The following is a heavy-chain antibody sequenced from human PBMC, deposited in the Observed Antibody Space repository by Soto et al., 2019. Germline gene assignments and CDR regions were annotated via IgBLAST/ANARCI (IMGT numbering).Heavy chain of an antibody. CDR1: GFTFSSYA. CDR3: AREADSSGYYYLGAFDI. Sequence: QVQLVESGGGVVQPGRSLRLSCAASGFTFSSYAMHWVRQAPGKGLEWVAVISYDGSNKYYADSVKGRFTISRDNSKNTLYLQMNSLRAEDTAVYYCAREADSSGYYYLGAFDIWGQGTMVTVSS. CDR2: ISYDGSNK. J-gene: IGHJ3*02. V-gene: IGHV3-30-3*01. D-gene: IGHD3-22*01.